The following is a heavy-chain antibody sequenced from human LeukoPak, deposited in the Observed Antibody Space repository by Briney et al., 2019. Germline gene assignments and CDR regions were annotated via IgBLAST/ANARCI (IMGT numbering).Heavy chain of an antibody. V-gene: IGHV4-39*07. CDR1: GGSISSSSYY. Sequence: PSETLSLTCTVSGGSISSSSYYWGWIRQPPGKGLEWIGSIYYSGSTYYNPSLESRVTISVDTSKNQFSLKLSSVTAADTAVYYCARESIGQQLVRGWFDPWGQGTLVTVSS. J-gene: IGHJ5*02. CDR3: ARESIGQQLVRGWFDP. D-gene: IGHD6-13*01. CDR2: IYYSGST.